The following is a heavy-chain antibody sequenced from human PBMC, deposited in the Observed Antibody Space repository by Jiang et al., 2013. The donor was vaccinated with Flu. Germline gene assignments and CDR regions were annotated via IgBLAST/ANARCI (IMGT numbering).Heavy chain of an antibody. V-gene: IGHV4-38-2*02. J-gene: IGHJ3*02. CDR1: GYSISSGYY. CDR3: ARDSPSTLHAFDI. Sequence: LLKPSETLSLTCAVSGYSISSGYYWGWIRQPPGKGLEWIGSIYHSGSTYYNPSLKSRVTISVDTSKNQFSLKLSSVTAADTAVYYCARDSPSTLHAFDIWGQGTMVTVSS. CDR2: IYHSGST.